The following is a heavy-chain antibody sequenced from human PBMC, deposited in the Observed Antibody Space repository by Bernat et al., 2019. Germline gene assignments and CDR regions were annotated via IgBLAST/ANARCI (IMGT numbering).Heavy chain of an antibody. J-gene: IGHJ4*02. D-gene: IGHD6-19*01. CDR1: GFTFSSYA. CDR3: AKDLSMYSSGWYGLDY. Sequence: EVQLLESGGGLVQPGGSLRLSCAASGFTFSSYAMSWVRQAPGKGLEWVSGISGPGTSTYYADSVKGRFTMFRDNSENTLYLQMNSLRAEDAAVYYCAKDLSMYSSGWYGLDYWGQGTLVTVSS. V-gene: IGHV3-23*01. CDR2: ISGPGTST.